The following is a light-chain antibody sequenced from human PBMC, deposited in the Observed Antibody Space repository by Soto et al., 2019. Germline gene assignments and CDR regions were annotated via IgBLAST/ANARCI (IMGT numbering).Light chain of an antibody. CDR2: DAS. CDR1: QSVSSSF. CDR3: QQYGRSPLT. V-gene: IGKV3-20*01. Sequence: EIVVKQSPGTLSLSTGERATLSCRASQSVSSSFLAWYQQKPGQAPRLLIYDASSRATGIPDRFSGSGSGTDFTLTISRLEPEDFAVYYCQQYGRSPLTFGQGTRLEI. J-gene: IGKJ5*01.